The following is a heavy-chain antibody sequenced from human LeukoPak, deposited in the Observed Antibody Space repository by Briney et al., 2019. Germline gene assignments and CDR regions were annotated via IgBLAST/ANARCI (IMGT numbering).Heavy chain of an antibody. D-gene: IGHD6-19*01. V-gene: IGHV4-39*07. CDR3: ARAGYSSGWHYYYYYMDV. CDR1: GGSISSSSYY. Sequence: KTSETLSLTCTVSGGSISSSSYYWGWIRQPPGKGLEWIGSIYYSGSTYYNPSLKSRVTISVDTSKNQFSLKLSSVTAADTAVYYCARAGYSSGWHYYYYYMDVWGKGTTVTVSS. J-gene: IGHJ6*03. CDR2: IYYSGST.